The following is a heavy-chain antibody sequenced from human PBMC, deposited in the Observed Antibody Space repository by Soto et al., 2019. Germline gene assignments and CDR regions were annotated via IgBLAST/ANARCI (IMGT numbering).Heavy chain of an antibody. D-gene: IGHD1-26*01. CDR2: MSYDGSNE. CDR1: GFTFSHYA. CDR3: AKDGSHNFDY. V-gene: IGHV3-30*18. Sequence: QVQLVESGGGVVQPGRSLRLSCAASGFTFSHYAMHWVRQAPGKGLEWVALMSYDGSNEYYADSVKGRFTISRDNSKNTLYLRMNSLRAEETAVYYCAKDGSHNFDYWGQGTLVTVSS. J-gene: IGHJ4*02.